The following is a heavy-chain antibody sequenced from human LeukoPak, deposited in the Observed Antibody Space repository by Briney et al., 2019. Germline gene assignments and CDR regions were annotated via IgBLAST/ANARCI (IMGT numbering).Heavy chain of an antibody. Sequence: SETLSLTCIVSGGSISNYYWSWIRQPPGKGLEWIGYVYYSGSTNYNPSLKSRVTISVDTSKNQFSLKLSSVTAADTAEHDIERDRRDYYDSSGYQYYFDYWGQGTLVTVSS. CDR3: ERDRRDYYDSSGYQYYFDY. V-gene: IGHV4-59*01. D-gene: IGHD3-22*01. CDR2: VYYSGST. CDR1: GGSISNYY. J-gene: IGHJ4*02.